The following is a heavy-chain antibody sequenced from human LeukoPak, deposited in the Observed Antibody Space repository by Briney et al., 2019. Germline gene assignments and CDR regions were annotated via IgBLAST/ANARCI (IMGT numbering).Heavy chain of an antibody. D-gene: IGHD1-26*01. CDR2: INHSGNT. CDR3: ALGYHDVWER. Sequence: SETLSLTCAVSSGSISSTTWWSWVRQPPGKGLEWIGEINHSGNTYYNPSLTGRVTISVDRSDNQFSLKMNSVTAADTAVYYCALGYHDVWERWGQGTLVTVSS. J-gene: IGHJ4*02. CDR1: SGSISSTTW. V-gene: IGHV4-4*02.